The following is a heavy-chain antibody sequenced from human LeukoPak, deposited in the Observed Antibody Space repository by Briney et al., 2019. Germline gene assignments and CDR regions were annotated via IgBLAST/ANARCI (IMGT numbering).Heavy chain of an antibody. Sequence: GASVKLSCKASGYTFTGYYMHWVRQAPGQGLEWMGWINPNSGGTNYAQKFQGWVTMTRDTSISTAYMELSRLRSDDTAVYYCARGEVRYCSSTSCYAGPYYYYGMDVWGQGTTVTVSS. J-gene: IGHJ6*02. CDR1: GYTFTGYY. CDR2: INPNSGGT. D-gene: IGHD2-2*01. V-gene: IGHV1-2*04. CDR3: ARGEVRYCSSTSCYAGPYYYYGMDV.